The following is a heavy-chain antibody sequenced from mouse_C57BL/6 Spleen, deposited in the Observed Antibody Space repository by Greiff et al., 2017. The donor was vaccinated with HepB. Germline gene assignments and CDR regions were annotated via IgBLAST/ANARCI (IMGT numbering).Heavy chain of an antibody. V-gene: IGHV5-17*01. D-gene: IGHD1-1*01. J-gene: IGHJ1*03. CDR3: ACSYYYGSSRWYFDV. CDR2: ISSGSSTI. CDR1: GFTFSDYG. Sequence: EVKLMESGGGLVKPGGSLKLSCAASGFTFSDYGMHWVRQAPEKGLEWVAYISSGSSTIYYADTVKGRFTISRDNAKNTLFLQMTSLRSEDTAMYYCACSYYYGSSRWYFDVWGTGTTVTVSS.